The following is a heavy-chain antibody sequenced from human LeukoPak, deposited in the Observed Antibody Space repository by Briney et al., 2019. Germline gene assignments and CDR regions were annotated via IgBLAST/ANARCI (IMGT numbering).Heavy chain of an antibody. J-gene: IGHJ4*02. Sequence: GGSLRLSCAASGFTFSSYSMNWVRQAPGKGLEWVAVISYDGSNKYYADSVKGRFTISRDNSKNTLYLQMNSLRAEDTAVYYCAREGGDQCFDYWGQGTLVTVSS. D-gene: IGHD3-10*01. CDR3: AREGGDQCFDY. V-gene: IGHV3-30*03. CDR2: ISYDGSNK. CDR1: GFTFSSYS.